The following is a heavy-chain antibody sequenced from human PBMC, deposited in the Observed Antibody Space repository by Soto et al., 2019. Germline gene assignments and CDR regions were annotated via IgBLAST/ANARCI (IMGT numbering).Heavy chain of an antibody. V-gene: IGHV3-23*01. CDR2: ISGSGDST. CDR1: GFTFSSYA. D-gene: IGHD3-3*01. J-gene: IGHJ6*01. CDR3: EQKNKIVGVVILLYHYGRDG. Sequence: PGWSLRLSCAASGFTFSSYAMSWVRHAPGKGLEWVSTISGSGDSTYYTDSVKGQFTISRDNSKNTLYLQMNSLRVEDTAVYYYEQKNKIVGVVILLYHYGRDGWGQGTKVTVSS.